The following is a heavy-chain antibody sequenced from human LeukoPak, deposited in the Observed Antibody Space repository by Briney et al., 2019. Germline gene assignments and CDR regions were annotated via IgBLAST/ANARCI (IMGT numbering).Heavy chain of an antibody. CDR1: GFTFSTYG. D-gene: IGHD3-22*01. Sequence: GGSLRLSCAASGFTFSTYGMHWVRQAPGKGLEWVAFIRYDGRNKYYADSVKGRFTISRDNSKNTLCLQMNSLRAEDTAVYYCAKATAMIVVVSKHFDYWGQGTLVTVSS. J-gene: IGHJ4*02. V-gene: IGHV3-30*02. CDR3: AKATAMIVVVSKHFDY. CDR2: IRYDGRNK.